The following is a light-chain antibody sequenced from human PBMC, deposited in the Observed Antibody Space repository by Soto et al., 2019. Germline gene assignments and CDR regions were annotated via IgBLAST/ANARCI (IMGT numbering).Light chain of an antibody. CDR2: ENN. CDR1: SSNIGNNY. Sequence: QSVLTQPPSVSAAPGQKVTISCSGSSSNIGNNYVSWYQQFPGTAPKLLIYENNKRPSGIPDRFSGSKSGTSATLGITGLQTGDEADYYCGTWDSSLSVGYVFGTGTKVTVL. CDR3: GTWDSSLSVGYV. V-gene: IGLV1-51*02. J-gene: IGLJ1*01.